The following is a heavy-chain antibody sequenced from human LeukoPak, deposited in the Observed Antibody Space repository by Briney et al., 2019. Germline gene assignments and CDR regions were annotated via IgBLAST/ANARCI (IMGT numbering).Heavy chain of an antibody. V-gene: IGHV3-74*01. CDR1: GSTFSRYW. J-gene: IGHJ6*02. Sequence: SGGSLRLSCAASGSTFSRYWMHWVRQAPGKGLVWVSRINSDGSSTSYADSVKGRFTTSRDNAKNTLYLQMNSLRAEDTAVYYCARTQGSITMVRAYYYYGMDVWGQGTTVTVSS. CDR2: INSDGSST. D-gene: IGHD3-10*01. CDR3: ARTQGSITMVRAYYYYGMDV.